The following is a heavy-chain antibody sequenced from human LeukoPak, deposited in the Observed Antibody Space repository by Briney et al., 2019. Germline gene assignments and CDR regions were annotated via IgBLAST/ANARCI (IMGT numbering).Heavy chain of an antibody. CDR3: ARYGIGDAFDI. CDR2: IYYSGST. V-gene: IGHV4-59*01. J-gene: IGHJ3*02. Sequence: PSETLSLTCTVSGGSISSYYWSWIRQPPGKGLEWIGYIYYSGSTNYNPSLKSRVTISVDTSKNQFSLRLSSVTAADTAVYYCARYGIGDAFDIWGQGTMVTVSS. CDR1: GGSISSYY. D-gene: IGHD4-17*01.